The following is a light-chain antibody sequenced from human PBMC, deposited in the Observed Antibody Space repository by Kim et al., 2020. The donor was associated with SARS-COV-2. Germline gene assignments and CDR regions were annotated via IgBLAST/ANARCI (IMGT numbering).Light chain of an antibody. J-gene: IGKJ4*01. Sequence: ASGGDRGTITCRASQEISSWLAWYQQKPGKAPKLLISAASSLQSGVPSRFSGSGSGTDFTLTISSLQPEDFASYYCQRADSFPLGFGGGTKVDIK. CDR2: AAS. CDR1: QEISSW. V-gene: IGKV1-12*01. CDR3: QRADSFPLG.